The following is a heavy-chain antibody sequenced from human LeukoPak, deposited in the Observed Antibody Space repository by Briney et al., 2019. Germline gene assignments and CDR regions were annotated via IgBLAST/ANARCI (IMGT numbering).Heavy chain of an antibody. Sequence: PGGSLRLSCAASGFTFSSYGMHWVRQAPGKGLEWVAVISYDGSNKYYADSVKGRFTISRDNSKNTLYLQMNSLRAEDTAVYYCAKHGGDDLGYYFDYWGQGTLVTVSS. J-gene: IGHJ4*02. CDR3: AKHGGDDLGYYFDY. D-gene: IGHD2-21*01. CDR1: GFTFSSYG. CDR2: ISYDGSNK. V-gene: IGHV3-30*18.